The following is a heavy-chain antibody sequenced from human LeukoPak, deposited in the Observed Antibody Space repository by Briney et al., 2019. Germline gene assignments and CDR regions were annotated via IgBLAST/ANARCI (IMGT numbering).Heavy chain of an antibody. Sequence: SETLSLTCTVSGGSISSSSSYWGWIRQPPGKGLEWIGRIYDSGSTYNNTSRKSRATTSVDTSKKQLPLKLTAVNAADTAVYYCARYLPRGTMVRGVDYWGQGSLVTVSS. CDR1: GGSISSSSSY. D-gene: IGHD3-10*01. V-gene: IGHV4-39*01. CDR2: IYDSGST. J-gene: IGHJ4*02. CDR3: ARYLPRGTMVRGVDY.